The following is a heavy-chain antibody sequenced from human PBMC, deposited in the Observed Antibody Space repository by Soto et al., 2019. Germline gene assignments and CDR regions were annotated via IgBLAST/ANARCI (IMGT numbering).Heavy chain of an antibody. CDR2: ISSSSSYI. CDR3: AREHCSSTSCYAGINYYYYMDV. J-gene: IGHJ6*03. CDR1: GFTFSSYS. Sequence: EVQLVESGGGLVKPGGSLRLSCAASGFTFSSYSMNWVRQAPGKGLEWVSSISSSSSYIYYADSVKGRFTISRDNAKNPLYLQMNSLRAEDTAVYYCAREHCSSTSCYAGINYYYYMDVWGKGTTVTVSS. D-gene: IGHD2-2*01. V-gene: IGHV3-21*01.